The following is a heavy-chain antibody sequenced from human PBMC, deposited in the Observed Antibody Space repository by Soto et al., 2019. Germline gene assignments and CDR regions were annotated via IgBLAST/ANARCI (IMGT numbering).Heavy chain of an antibody. CDR3: LGLMVYAIWDAFDI. CDR1: GGSISSSSYY. D-gene: IGHD2-8*01. CDR2: IYYSGST. Sequence: SETLSLTCTVSGGSISSSSYYWGWIRQPPGKGLEWIGSIYYSGSTYYNPSLKSRVTISVDTSKTQFSLKLSSVTAADTAVYYCLGLMVYAIWDAFDIWGQGTMVTVSS. J-gene: IGHJ3*02. V-gene: IGHV4-39*01.